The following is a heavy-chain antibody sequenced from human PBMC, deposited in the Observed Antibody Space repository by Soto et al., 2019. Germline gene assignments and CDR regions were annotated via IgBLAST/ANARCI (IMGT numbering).Heavy chain of an antibody. J-gene: IGHJ4*02. Sequence: SETLSLTCTVSGGSISTYFWSWIRQPAGGGLEWIGRIYTTGSTNYNPSLRSRVTISVDTSKNQFSLKLSSVTAADTAVYYCARTPLRIAVAGGTSGVDYWGQGTLVTVSS. V-gene: IGHV4-4*07. D-gene: IGHD6-19*01. CDR2: IYTTGST. CDR3: ARTPLRIAVAGGTSGVDY. CDR1: GGSISTYF.